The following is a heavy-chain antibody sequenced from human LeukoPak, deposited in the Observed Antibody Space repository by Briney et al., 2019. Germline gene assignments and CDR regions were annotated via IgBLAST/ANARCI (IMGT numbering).Heavy chain of an antibody. J-gene: IGHJ4*02. D-gene: IGHD3-22*01. CDR2: ISSSSSYI. Sequence: GGSLRLSCAASGFTFSSYSLNWFRQAPGKGLEWVSAISSSSSYIYYTDSVKGRFTISRDNAKNSLYLQMNSLRAEDTAVYYCASLCYFRYYESSGLDCWGQGTLVTVSS. V-gene: IGHV3-21*01. CDR3: ASLCYFRYYESSGLDC. CDR1: GFTFSSYS.